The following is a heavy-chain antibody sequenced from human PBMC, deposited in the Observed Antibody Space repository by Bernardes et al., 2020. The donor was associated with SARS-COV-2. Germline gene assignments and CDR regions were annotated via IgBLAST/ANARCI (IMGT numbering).Heavy chain of an antibody. CDR2: VAVDNGET. CDR3: TAGPNWFDY. J-gene: IGHJ4*02. CDR1: GVTFSTSA. Sequence: VKVSCKASGVTFSTSAVHWVRQARGQRLEWVGWVAVDNGETHYALEFEDRVIINWDISTRTAYMELRSLNSGDTASYYCTAGPNWFDYWGQGAQVTVSS. V-gene: IGHV1-58*01. D-gene: IGHD2-8*01.